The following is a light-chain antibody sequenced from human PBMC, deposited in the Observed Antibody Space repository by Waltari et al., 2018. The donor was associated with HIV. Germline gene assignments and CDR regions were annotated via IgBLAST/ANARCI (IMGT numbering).Light chain of an antibody. V-gene: IGLV3-21*04. J-gene: IGLJ2*01. CDR2: DDS. Sequence: SYVLTQPPSVSMAPGKTARITCGGYNIGSKSVHWYQQKPGQAPVLVIYDDSDRPAGIPERFSGSSSGNTATLTISRGEAGDEADYYCQVWDSGIVVFGGGTKVTVL. CDR1: NIGSKS. CDR3: QVWDSGIVV.